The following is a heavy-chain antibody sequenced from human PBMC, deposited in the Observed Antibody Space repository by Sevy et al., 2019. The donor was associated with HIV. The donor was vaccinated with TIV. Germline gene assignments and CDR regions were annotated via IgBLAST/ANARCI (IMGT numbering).Heavy chain of an antibody. J-gene: IGHJ4*02. V-gene: IGHV3-48*02. CDR2: ISRSGSTI. D-gene: IGHD3-22*01. Sequence: GGSLRLSCAASGFTFSSYSMNWVRQAPGKGLEWVSYISRSGSTIYYPDSVKGRFTISRDNAKNSLYLQINSLRDEDTAVYYCARERKMYDSSGYYFHFDYWGQGTLVTVSS. CDR1: GFTFSSYS. CDR3: ARERKMYDSSGYYFHFDY.